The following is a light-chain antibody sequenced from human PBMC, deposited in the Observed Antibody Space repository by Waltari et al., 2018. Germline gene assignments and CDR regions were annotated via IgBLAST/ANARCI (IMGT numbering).Light chain of an antibody. J-gene: IGKJ1*01. V-gene: IGKV4-1*01. CDR1: QSVLHSSNNKNF. Sequence: DIVMTQSPDSLSVSLGERATINCKSSQSVLHSSNNKNFLSWYQQRPGQPPKLLIYWASTRESGVPDRFSGSGSGTDFTLTISSLQAEDVAAYYCQQYYTIPWTFGQGTKVEIK. CDR3: QQYYTIPWT. CDR2: WAS.